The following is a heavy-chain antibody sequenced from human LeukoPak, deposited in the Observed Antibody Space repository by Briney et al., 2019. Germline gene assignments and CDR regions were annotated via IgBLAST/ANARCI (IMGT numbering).Heavy chain of an antibody. J-gene: IGHJ6*02. CDR2: ISGRGDET. V-gene: IGHV3-23*01. Sequence: GGSLRLSCAASGFTFSSYAMSWVRQAPGKGLEWVSVISGRGDETYYPDSVKGRFTISRDNSKNTLYLQMNSLRAEDTAVYYCAKHTGYYSYYGMDVWGQGTTVTVSS. CDR3: AKHTGYYSYYGMDV. D-gene: IGHD2-8*02. CDR1: GFTFSSYA.